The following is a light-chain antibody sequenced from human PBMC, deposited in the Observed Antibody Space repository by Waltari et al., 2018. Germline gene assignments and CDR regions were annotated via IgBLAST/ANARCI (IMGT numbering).Light chain of an antibody. J-gene: IGKJ4*01. V-gene: IGKV1-9*01. Sequence: IQLTKSPSSLSASVGDRVTITCRASQGIASNLAWYQQKPGKAPALLIYAASTLQTGVPSMISRSRSGTDFTLTISSLQPEGPAVYHCQQLHSYPLTFGGGTTVDI. CDR3: QQLHSYPLT. CDR2: AAS. CDR1: QGIASN.